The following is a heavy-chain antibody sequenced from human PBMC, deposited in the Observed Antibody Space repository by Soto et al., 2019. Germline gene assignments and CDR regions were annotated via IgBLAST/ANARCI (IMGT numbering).Heavy chain of an antibody. Sequence: QVQLVQSGAEVKKPGSSVKVSCKASGGTFSSYAISWVRQAPGQGHEWMGGIIPIFGTANYAQKFQGRVTITADESTSTVYMERSSLRSEDTAVYYCARGRIDYYSYYYGMDVWGQGTTVTVSS. J-gene: IGHJ6*02. D-gene: IGHD3-16*02. CDR1: GGTFSSYA. CDR2: IIPIFGTA. V-gene: IGHV1-69*01. CDR3: ARGRIDYYSYYYGMDV.